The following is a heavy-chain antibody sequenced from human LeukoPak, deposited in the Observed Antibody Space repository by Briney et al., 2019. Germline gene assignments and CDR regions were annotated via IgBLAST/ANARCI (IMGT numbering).Heavy chain of an antibody. Sequence: ASVKVSCKASGYTFTGYYTHWVRQAPGQGLEWMGRINPNSGGTNYAQKFQGRVTMTRDTSISTAYMELSRLRSDDTAVYYCAIVGATVGWFDPWGQGTLVTVSS. CDR1: GYTFTGYY. CDR3: AIVGATVGWFDP. J-gene: IGHJ5*02. V-gene: IGHV1-2*06. D-gene: IGHD1-26*01. CDR2: INPNSGGT.